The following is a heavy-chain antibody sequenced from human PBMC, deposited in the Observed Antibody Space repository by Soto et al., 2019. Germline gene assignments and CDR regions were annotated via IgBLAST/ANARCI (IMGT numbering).Heavy chain of an antibody. CDR2: IYHIGTT. V-gene: IGHV4-34*01. CDR3: ARWVEVSLDYFDF. Sequence: PSETLSLTCTLSGGSLSNYYWSWIRPPPGKGLEWIAEIYHIGTTNYNPSLKSRVTISLDTSKNQFSLKLNSVTAADTAVFYCARWVEVSLDYFDFWGQGTLVTVSS. D-gene: IGHD2-15*01. CDR1: GGSLSNYY. J-gene: IGHJ4*02.